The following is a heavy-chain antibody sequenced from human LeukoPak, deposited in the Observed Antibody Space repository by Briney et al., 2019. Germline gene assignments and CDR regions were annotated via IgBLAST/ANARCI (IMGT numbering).Heavy chain of an antibody. CDR1: GFTVSSNF. V-gene: IGHV3-48*02. CDR3: ARGDTLSDLNAFDI. Sequence: GGSLRLSCAASGFTVSSNFMSWVRQAPGKGLEWLSYITVSSSPYYIGSVQGRFTISRDNAKNSLYLQMNSLRDEDTAMYYCARGDTLSDLNAFDIWGQGTMVTVSS. J-gene: IGHJ3*02. CDR2: ITVSSSP.